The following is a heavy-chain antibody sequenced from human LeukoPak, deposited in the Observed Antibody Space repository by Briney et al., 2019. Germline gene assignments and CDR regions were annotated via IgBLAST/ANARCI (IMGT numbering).Heavy chain of an antibody. CDR2: IYSGDQT. D-gene: IGHD3-10*01. V-gene: IGHV3-53*01. CDR1: GFSVSSNY. J-gene: IGHJ5*02. CDR3: ARRYYYGSGPFDP. Sequence: GGSLRLSCTASGFSVSSNYMSWVRQAPGKGLEWVSLIYSGDQTSYADSVKGRFTFSRDNAKNSLYLQMNSLRAEDTAVYYCARRYYYGSGPFDPWGQGTLVTVSS.